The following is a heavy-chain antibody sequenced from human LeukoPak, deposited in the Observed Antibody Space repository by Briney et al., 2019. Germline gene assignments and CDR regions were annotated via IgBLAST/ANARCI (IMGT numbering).Heavy chain of an antibody. Sequence: GGSLRLSCVASGFTFSTYGMSWVRQAPGKGLEWVSAISGSGGSTYYADSVKGRFTISRDNAKNSLFLEMNSLRADDTAVYYCARDRERSGSYTDAFDIWGQGTMVTVSS. CDR1: GFTFSTYG. D-gene: IGHD3-10*01. V-gene: IGHV3-23*01. CDR2: ISGSGGST. CDR3: ARDRERSGSYTDAFDI. J-gene: IGHJ3*02.